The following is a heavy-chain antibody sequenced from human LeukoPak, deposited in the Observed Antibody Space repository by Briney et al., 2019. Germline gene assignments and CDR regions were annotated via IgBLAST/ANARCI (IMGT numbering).Heavy chain of an antibody. D-gene: IGHD3-22*01. V-gene: IGHV3-7*03. J-gene: IGHJ4*02. CDR1: GFTFSDHY. CDR3: ARDKGDYDTSGSLFIF. CDR2: IKQDGSET. Sequence: GGSLRLSCAASGFTFSDHYMDWVRQAPGQGLEWVANIKQDGSETYYVDSMKGRFTISRDNAKNSLYLQMNSLRAEDTAVYYCARDKGDYDTSGSLFIFGGQGTLVTVSS.